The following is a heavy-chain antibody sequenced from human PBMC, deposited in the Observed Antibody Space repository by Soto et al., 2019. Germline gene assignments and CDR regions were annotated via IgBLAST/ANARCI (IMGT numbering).Heavy chain of an antibody. CDR1: GFTFSDAW. CDR2: TKSKTDGRTT. CDR3: TTFRYFYDSSGYYLWYF. V-gene: IGHV3-15*07. J-gene: IGHJ4*02. Sequence: DVQLVESGGGLVKPGGSLRLSCAASGFTFSDAWMNWVSQAPGKGLEWVGRTKSKTDGRTTDYAAPVKGRFTISRDDSKNTLYLQMNSLKTEDTAVYFCTTFRYFYDSSGYYLWYFWGQGTLVTVSS. D-gene: IGHD3-22*01.